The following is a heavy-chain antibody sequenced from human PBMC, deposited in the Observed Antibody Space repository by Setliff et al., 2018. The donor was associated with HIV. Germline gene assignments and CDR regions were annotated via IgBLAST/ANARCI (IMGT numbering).Heavy chain of an antibody. CDR1: GASISTYY. Sequence: LSLTCTVSGASISTYYWSWIRQPPGKGLEWIGYIFYSGSSNYNPSLKSRVTMSVDTSKNQFSLNLTSVTAADTAVYYCARDRGSYNFWSGLARGDNWFDPWGPGILVTVSS. V-gene: IGHV4-59*01. J-gene: IGHJ5*02. D-gene: IGHD3-3*01. CDR2: IFYSGSS. CDR3: ARDRGSYNFWSGLARGDNWFDP.